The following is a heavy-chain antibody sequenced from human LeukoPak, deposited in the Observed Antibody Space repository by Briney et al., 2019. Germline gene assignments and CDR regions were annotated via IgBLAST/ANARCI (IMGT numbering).Heavy chain of an antibody. V-gene: IGHV3-21*01. Sequence: PGGSLRLSCAASGFTFSSYSMNWVRQAPGKGLEWVSSISSSSSYIYYADSVKGRFTISRDNANNSLYLQMNSLRAEGTAVYYCAREVLWFGELLSWGQGTLVTVSS. CDR1: GFTFSSYS. D-gene: IGHD3-10*01. CDR3: AREVLWFGELLS. CDR2: ISSSSSYI. J-gene: IGHJ5*02.